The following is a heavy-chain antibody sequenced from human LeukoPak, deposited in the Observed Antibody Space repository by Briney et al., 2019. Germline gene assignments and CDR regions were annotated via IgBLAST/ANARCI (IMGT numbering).Heavy chain of an antibody. CDR2: IYYSGST. J-gene: IGHJ6*02. V-gene: IGHV4-59*01. CDR3: ARDRRYYYDSSGSRYGMDV. Sequence: PSETLSLTCTVSGGSISSYYWSWIRQPPGKGLEWIGYIYYSGSTNYNPSLKSRVTISVDRSKNQFSLKLSSVTAADTAVYYCARDRRYYYDSSGSRYGMDVWGQGTTVTVSS. D-gene: IGHD3-22*01. CDR1: GGSISSYY.